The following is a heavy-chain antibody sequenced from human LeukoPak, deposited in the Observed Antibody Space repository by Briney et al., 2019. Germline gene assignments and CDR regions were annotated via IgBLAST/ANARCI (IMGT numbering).Heavy chain of an antibody. V-gene: IGHV4-4*07. CDR3: ARVYCSSTSCYTGFDY. Sequence: SETLSLTCTVSGGSISSYYWSWIRQPAGKGLEWIGRIYTSGSTNYNPSLKSRVTMSVDTSKNQFSLKLSSVTAADTAVYYCARVYCSSTSCYTGFDYWGPGNPGHRLL. CDR2: IYTSGST. CDR1: GGSISSYY. J-gene: IGHJ4*02. D-gene: IGHD2-2*02.